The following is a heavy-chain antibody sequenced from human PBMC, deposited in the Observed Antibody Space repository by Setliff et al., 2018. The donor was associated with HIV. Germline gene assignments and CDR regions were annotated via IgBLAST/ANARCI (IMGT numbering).Heavy chain of an antibody. Sequence: PSETLSLTCTVSGGSISSGGYYWSWIRQHPGKGLEWIGYIYYSGSTYYNPSLKSRVTISVDTSKNQFSPKLSSVTAADTAVYYCARVPSYYYDSSGYPLGAFDIWGQGTMVTVSS. J-gene: IGHJ3*02. CDR3: ARVPSYYYDSSGYPLGAFDI. CDR1: GGSISSGGYY. V-gene: IGHV4-31*03. CDR2: IYYSGST. D-gene: IGHD3-22*01.